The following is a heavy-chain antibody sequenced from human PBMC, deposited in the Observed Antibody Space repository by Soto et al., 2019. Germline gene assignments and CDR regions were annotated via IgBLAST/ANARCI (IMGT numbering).Heavy chain of an antibody. CDR2: ICSNDAK. CDR3: ARIRGWGWLGPNDY. Sequence: QVTLKESGPVLVKPTETLTLTCTVSGFSLSNARMSVSWIRQPPGKALEWLAHICSNDAKSYSASLKNRLTISKDTSKSQVVLTMTKMDPVDTATYYCARIRGWGWLGPNDYWGQGTLVTVSS. J-gene: IGHJ4*02. V-gene: IGHV2-26*01. CDR1: GFSLSNARMS. D-gene: IGHD3-10*01.